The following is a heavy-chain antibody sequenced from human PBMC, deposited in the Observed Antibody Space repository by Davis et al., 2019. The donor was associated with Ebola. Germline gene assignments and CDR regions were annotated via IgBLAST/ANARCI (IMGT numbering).Heavy chain of an antibody. J-gene: IGHJ3*02. CDR1: GYTFTGYY. CDR3: ARGKKDIVGATPIDAFDI. D-gene: IGHD1-26*01. Sequence: ASVKVSCKASGYTFTGYYMHWVRQAPGQGLEWMGWINPNSGGTNYAQKFQGRVTMTRDTSISTAYMELSRLRSDDTAVYYCARGKKDIVGATPIDAFDIWGQGTMVTVSS. CDR2: INPNSGGT. V-gene: IGHV1-2*02.